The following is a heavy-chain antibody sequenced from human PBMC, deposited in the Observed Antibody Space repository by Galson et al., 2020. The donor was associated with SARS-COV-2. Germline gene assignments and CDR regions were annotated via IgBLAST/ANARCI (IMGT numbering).Heavy chain of an antibody. J-gene: IGHJ4*02. Sequence: SETLSLTCSVSGGSISSSDYYWGWIRQSPGKGLEWIGSINYSGSTYYNPSLRSRVTISIATSKNHFSLKLTSVTAADTAVYYCARVLSYTPAGFDYWGQGTLVPVSS. CDR3: ARVLSYTPAGFDY. V-gene: IGHV4-39*07. CDR2: INYSGST. D-gene: IGHD2-15*01. CDR1: GGSISSSDYY.